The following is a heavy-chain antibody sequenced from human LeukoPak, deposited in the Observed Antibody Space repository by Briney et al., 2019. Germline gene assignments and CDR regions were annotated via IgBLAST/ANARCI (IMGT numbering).Heavy chain of an antibody. CDR3: ARDLSSSSNYVVGTFDF. J-gene: IGHJ3*01. CDR1: GYSISSGYY. CDR2: IYHSGST. V-gene: IGHV4-38-2*02. D-gene: IGHD4-11*01. Sequence: PSETLSLTCTVSGYSISSGYYWGWIRQPPGKGLEWIGSIYHSGSTYYNPSLKSRVTISLGTSKTQFSLKLSSVTAADTAVYYCARDLSSSSNYVVGTFDFWGQGTLVTVSS.